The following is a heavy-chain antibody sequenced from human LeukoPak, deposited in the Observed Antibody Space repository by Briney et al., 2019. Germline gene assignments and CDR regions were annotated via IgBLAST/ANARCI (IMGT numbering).Heavy chain of an antibody. CDR1: GGSISSSNYS. Sequence: SETLSLTCTVSGGSISSSNYSWGWLRQPPGEGLEWIGSIYYSGSTYYNPSLKSRVTISVDTSKNQFSLKLSSVTAADTAVYYCARRGLRADYWGQGTLVTVSS. V-gene: IGHV4-39*01. CDR3: ARRGLRADY. J-gene: IGHJ4*02. D-gene: IGHD4-17*01. CDR2: IYYSGST.